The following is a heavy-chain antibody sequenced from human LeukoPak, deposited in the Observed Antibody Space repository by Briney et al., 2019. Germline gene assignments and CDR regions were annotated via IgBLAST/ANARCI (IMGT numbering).Heavy chain of an antibody. Sequence: GESLQISCKGSGYGFTSYWIGWLRQMPGKGLEWMGIIYPGDSDTRYSPSFQGQVTISADKSISTAYLQWSSLKASDTAMYYCARITMVRGVITGAFDIWGQGTMVTVSS. CDR2: IYPGDSDT. D-gene: IGHD3-10*01. J-gene: IGHJ3*02. CDR1: GYGFTSYW. V-gene: IGHV5-51*01. CDR3: ARITMVRGVITGAFDI.